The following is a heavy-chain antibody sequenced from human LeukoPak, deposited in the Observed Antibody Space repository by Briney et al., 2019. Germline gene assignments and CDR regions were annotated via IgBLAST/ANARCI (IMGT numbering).Heavy chain of an antibody. J-gene: IGHJ4*02. CDR1: GFTFSSYG. CDR2: ISYDGSNK. D-gene: IGHD1-26*01. V-gene: IGHV3-30*18. Sequence: PGGSLRLSCAASGFTFSSYGMHWVRQAPGKGLEWVAVISYDGSNKYYADSVKGRFTISRDNSKNTLYLQMNSLRAEDTAVYYCAKDQTWSWELRWVPSGSIDYWGQGTLVTASS. CDR3: AKDQTWSWELRWVPSGSIDY.